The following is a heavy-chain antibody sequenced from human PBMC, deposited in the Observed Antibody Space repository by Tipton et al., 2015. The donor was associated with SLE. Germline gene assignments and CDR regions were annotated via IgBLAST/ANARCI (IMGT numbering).Heavy chain of an antibody. D-gene: IGHD6-13*01. CDR3: AIPWGQQFEYFQH. Sequence: VQLVQSGAEVKKPGESLKISCKGSGYSFTSYWIGWVRQMPGKGLEWKGIIYPGDSDTRYSPSFQGQGTISADKSIRTAYLQWGSLKASDTAMYYCAIPWGQQFEYFQHWGQGTLVTVSS. CDR1: GYSFTSYW. J-gene: IGHJ1*01. V-gene: IGHV5-51*03. CDR2: IYPGDSDT.